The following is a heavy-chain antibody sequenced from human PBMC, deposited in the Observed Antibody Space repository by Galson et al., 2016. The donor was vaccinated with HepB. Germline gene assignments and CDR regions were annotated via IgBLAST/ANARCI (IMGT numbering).Heavy chain of an antibody. D-gene: IGHD3-9*01. CDR2: INSDGSST. CDR1: GFTFSSYW. CDR3: AMYYDILTGYYKPFYYHSMDV. Sequence: SLRLSCAAPGFTFSSYWMHWVRQPPGKGLVWVSRINSDGSSTSYADSVKGRFTISRDNAKNTLYLQMNGLRAEDTAVYYCAMYYDILTGYYKPFYYHSMDVWGQGTTVTVSS. J-gene: IGHJ6*02. V-gene: IGHV3-74*01.